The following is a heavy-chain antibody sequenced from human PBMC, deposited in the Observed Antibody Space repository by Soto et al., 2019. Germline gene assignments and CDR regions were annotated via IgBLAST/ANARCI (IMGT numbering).Heavy chain of an antibody. J-gene: IGHJ6*03. V-gene: IGHV1-69*02. Sequence: GASVKVSCKASGGTFSSYTISWVRQAPGQGLEWMGKIIPILGIANYAQKFQGRVTITADKSTSTAYMELSSLRSEDTAVYYCARTYYDFWSGYYAEGPYYYYMDVWGKGTTVTVSS. D-gene: IGHD3-3*01. CDR1: GGTFSSYT. CDR3: ARTYYDFWSGYYAEGPYYYYMDV. CDR2: IIPILGIA.